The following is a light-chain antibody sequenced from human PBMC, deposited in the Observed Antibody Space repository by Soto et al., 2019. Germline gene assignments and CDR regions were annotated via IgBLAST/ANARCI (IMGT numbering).Light chain of an antibody. CDR3: QQYGDSQIT. J-gene: IGKJ4*01. CDR2: GAS. CDR1: QTVSRNR. V-gene: IGKV3-20*01. Sequence: EIMLTQSPGSLSLSPGERATLSCRASQTVSRNRLAWYRQKPGQTPRLLIYGASSRTTGIPDRFSGSGSGTDFTLTISRLEPEDFAVYFCQQYGDSQITFGGGTKVEIK.